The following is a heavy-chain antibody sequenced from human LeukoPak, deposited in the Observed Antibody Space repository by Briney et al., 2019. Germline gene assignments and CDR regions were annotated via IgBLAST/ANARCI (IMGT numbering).Heavy chain of an antibody. D-gene: IGHD4-11*01. J-gene: IGHJ4*02. CDR1: GFTFSSYW. Sequence: GGSLRLSCAASGFTFSSYWMSWIRQAPGKGLEWVSYISSSGSTIYYADSVKGRFTISRDNAKNSLYLQMNSLRAEDTAVYYCAREGRVTTTSYYFDYWGQGTLVTVSS. V-gene: IGHV3-11*01. CDR3: AREGRVTTTSYYFDY. CDR2: ISSSGSTI.